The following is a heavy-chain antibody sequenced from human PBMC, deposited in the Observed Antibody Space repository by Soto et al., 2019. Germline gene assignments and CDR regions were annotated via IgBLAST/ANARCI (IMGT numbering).Heavy chain of an antibody. CDR1: VFTFSSYA. J-gene: IGHJ5*02. D-gene: IGHD3-3*01. Sequence: LRLSCAASVFTFSSYAMSWVRQAPGKGLEWVSAISGSGGSTYYADSVKGRFTISRDNSKNTLYLQMNSLRAEDTAVYYCAKAPPDTIFGSLAFDPWGQGTLVTVSS. CDR2: ISGSGGST. V-gene: IGHV3-23*01. CDR3: AKAPPDTIFGSLAFDP.